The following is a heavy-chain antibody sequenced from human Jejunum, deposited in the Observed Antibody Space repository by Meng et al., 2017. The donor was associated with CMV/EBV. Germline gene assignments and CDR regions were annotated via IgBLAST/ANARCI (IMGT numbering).Heavy chain of an antibody. CDR1: SGSVNSWNYN. CDR2: SYSNGTI. V-gene: IGHV4-39*07. Sequence: EPGPGLVQPPDTLSLTCNVISGSVNSWNYNWGSIGQPPGKGRERCGSSYSNGTIYHKPSVTSRVTTSVDTSNLQFSLMLSAVTAADTAVYYGARGPGSYGHQFDYWGQGTLVTVSS. J-gene: IGHJ4*02. D-gene: IGHD5-18*01. CDR3: ARGPGSYGHQFDY.